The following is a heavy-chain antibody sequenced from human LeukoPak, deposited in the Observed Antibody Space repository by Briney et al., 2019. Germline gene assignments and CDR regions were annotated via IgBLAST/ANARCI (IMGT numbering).Heavy chain of an antibody. CDR2: ISGCGGST. CDR3: AKDSKGWYSYFDY. Sequence: GGSLSLSCAASGVTFSSYAMSWVRQAPATGLERVSAISGCGGSTYYSDSVKSRLTISRVNSKNTLYLQMNSLRAEDTAVQYCAKDSKGWYSYFDYWGQGTLVTVSS. D-gene: IGHD6-19*01. J-gene: IGHJ4*02. CDR1: GVTFSSYA. V-gene: IGHV3-23*01.